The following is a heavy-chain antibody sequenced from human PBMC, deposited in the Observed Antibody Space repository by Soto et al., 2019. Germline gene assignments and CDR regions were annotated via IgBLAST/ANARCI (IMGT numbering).Heavy chain of an antibody. CDR3: ARIYYGSGRRRSWFDP. CDR1: GGSISSYY. CDR2: IYYSGST. J-gene: IGHJ5*02. V-gene: IGHV4-59*01. D-gene: IGHD3-10*01. Sequence: SETLSLTCTVSGGSISSYYWSWIRQPPGKGLEWIGYIYYSGSTNYNPSLKSRVTISVDTSKNQFSLKLSSVTAADTAVYYCARIYYGSGRRRSWFDPWGQGTLVTGSS.